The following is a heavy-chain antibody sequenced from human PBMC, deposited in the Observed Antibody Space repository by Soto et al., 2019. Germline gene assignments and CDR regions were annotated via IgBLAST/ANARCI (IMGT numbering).Heavy chain of an antibody. CDR3: ARDLQGSGSFYSPDY. CDR1: GFTFSNYG. CDR2: IWYDGNNK. D-gene: IGHD3-10*01. V-gene: IGHV3-33*01. Sequence: QVQLVESGGGVVQPGRSLRLSCAASGFTFSNYGMHWVRQAPGKGLEWVAVIWYDGNNKYYADSVKGRFTISRDNSKNTLYLQTNSLRAEDTAVYYCARDLQGSGSFYSPDYWGQGTLVTVSS. J-gene: IGHJ4*02.